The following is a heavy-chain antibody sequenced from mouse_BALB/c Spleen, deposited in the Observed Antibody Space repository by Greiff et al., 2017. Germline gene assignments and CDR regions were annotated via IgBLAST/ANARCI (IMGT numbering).Heavy chain of an antibody. CDR2: IDPENGNT. CDR3: ASDGPPFDY. J-gene: IGHJ2*01. Sequence: EVKLVESGAELVRPGALVKLSCKASGFNIKDYYMHWVKQRPEQGLEWIGWIDPENGNTIYDPKFQGKASITADTSSNTAYLQLSSLTSEDTAVYYCASDGPPFDYWGQGTTLTVSA. D-gene: IGHD2-3*01. CDR1: GFNIKDYY. V-gene: IGHV14-1*02.